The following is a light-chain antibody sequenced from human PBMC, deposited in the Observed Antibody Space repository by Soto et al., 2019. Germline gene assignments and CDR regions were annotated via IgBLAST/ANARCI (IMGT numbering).Light chain of an antibody. Sequence: DIQMTQSPSSLSASVGDRVTITCRASQAIRNYLAWYQQKPGRVPKLLIYAASTLHSGVPSRFSGSGSGRDCPLTMTSLQLEDGSTYFCQRYDSAPYTFGQGTKLEIK. CDR2: AAS. CDR3: QRYDSAPYT. J-gene: IGKJ2*01. CDR1: QAIRNY. V-gene: IGKV1-27*01.